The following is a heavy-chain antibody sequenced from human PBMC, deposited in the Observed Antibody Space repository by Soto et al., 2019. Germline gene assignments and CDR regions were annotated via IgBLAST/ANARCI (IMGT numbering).Heavy chain of an antibody. CDR1: GGSVSSSNW. Sequence: SETLSLTCAVSGGSVSSSNWWSWVRQPPGKGLEWIGEIYHSGSTIYNPSLKSRVTISVDKSKNQFSLRLSSVTAADTAVYYCARDRYGSGTSYDYWGQGTLVTVSS. V-gene: IGHV4-4*02. J-gene: IGHJ4*02. CDR2: IYHSGST. CDR3: ARDRYGSGTSYDY. D-gene: IGHD3-10*01.